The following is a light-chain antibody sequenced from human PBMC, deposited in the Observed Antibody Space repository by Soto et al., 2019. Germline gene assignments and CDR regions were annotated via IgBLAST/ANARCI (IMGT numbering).Light chain of an antibody. J-gene: IGKJ1*01. CDR1: QGITNY. V-gene: IGKV1-27*01. Sequence: DIQMTQSPSSLSAYVGDRVTITCRASQGITNYLAWYQQKPGKVPKLLIYAASTLQSGVPSRFSGSGSGTDFTLTISSLQHEDVATYYCKQYNSAPRTFCQGTKVEIK. CDR3: KQYNSAPRT. CDR2: AAS.